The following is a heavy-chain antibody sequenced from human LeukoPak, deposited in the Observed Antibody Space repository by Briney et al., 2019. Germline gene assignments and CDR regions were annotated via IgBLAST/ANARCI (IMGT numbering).Heavy chain of an antibody. CDR2: ISSSGSTI. CDR3: ARDGVELSGSYYSEEVFDY. Sequence: GGSLRLSCAASGFTFSDYYMSWIRQAPGKGLEWVSYISSSGSTIYYADSMKGRFTISRDNAKNSLYLQMNSLRAEDTAVYYCARDGVELSGSYYSEEVFDYWGQGTLVTVSS. V-gene: IGHV3-11*01. D-gene: IGHD1-26*01. CDR1: GFTFSDYY. J-gene: IGHJ4*02.